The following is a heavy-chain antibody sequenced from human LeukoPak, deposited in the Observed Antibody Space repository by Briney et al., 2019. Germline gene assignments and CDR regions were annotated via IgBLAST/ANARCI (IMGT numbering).Heavy chain of an antibody. D-gene: IGHD3-16*01. V-gene: IGHV4-39*01. Sequence: KASETLSLTCTVSGGSIDSRTYYWGWIRQPPGKGLEWIGRFYSRGSTYRKPSLSSRVTIFADISKNQFSLKRTSVTAADTAVYYCARRLRPGDYFDYWGQGILVTVSS. CDR1: GGSIDSRTYY. J-gene: IGHJ4*02. CDR2: FYSRGST. CDR3: ARRLRPGDYFDY.